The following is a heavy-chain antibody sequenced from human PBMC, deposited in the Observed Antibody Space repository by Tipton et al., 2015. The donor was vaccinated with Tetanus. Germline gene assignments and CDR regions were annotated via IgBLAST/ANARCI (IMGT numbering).Heavy chain of an antibody. Sequence: TLSLTCTVSGGLITTGGYSWGWIRQPPGQGLEWLGYIYQTDSTYYNPSVRSRLTLSLRRSKNQVSLKLSSVTAADTAVYYCVRGRGLGAYSFGFEYWGQGALVTVSS. D-gene: IGHD5-12*01. CDR3: VRGRGLGAYSFGFEY. CDR2: IYQTDST. CDR1: GGLITTGGYS. J-gene: IGHJ4*02. V-gene: IGHV4-30-2*01.